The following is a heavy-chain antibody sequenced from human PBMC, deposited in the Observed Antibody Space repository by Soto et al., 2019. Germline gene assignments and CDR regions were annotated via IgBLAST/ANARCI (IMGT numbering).Heavy chain of an antibody. CDR1: GGTFSSDA. V-gene: IGHV1-69*12. J-gene: IGHJ2*01. D-gene: IGHD5-18*01. CDR3: VSPIRNVDTAKEDWYFDL. CDR2: IIPFFGTS. Sequence: QVQLVQSGAEVKKPGSSVKVSCKTSGGTFSSDAISWVRQAPGQGLEWMGGIIPFFGTSNYAQKFQGRVTITADESTSTAYMELSSLRSEDTAVYSCVSPIRNVDTAKEDWYFDLWGRGTLVTVSS.